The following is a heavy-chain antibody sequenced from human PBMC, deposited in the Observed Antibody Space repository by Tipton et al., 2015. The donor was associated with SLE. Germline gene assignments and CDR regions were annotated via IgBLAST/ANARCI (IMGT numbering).Heavy chain of an antibody. CDR3: ATARGVTTGWYFDR. J-gene: IGHJ2*01. V-gene: IGHV4-34*01. CDR2: INNGGGT. Sequence: GLVKPSETLSLTCAVYSGSFGGYYWSWIRQSPGKGLEWIGRINNGGGTNYNPSLKSRVTISVDTSKNQFSLKLRSVTAADTAVYYCATARGVTTGWYFDRWGRGTLVTVSS. CDR1: SGSFGGYY. D-gene: IGHD4-17*01.